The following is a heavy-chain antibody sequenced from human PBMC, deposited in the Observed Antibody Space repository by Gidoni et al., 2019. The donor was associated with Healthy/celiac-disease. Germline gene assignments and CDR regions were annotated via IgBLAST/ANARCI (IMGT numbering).Heavy chain of an antibody. D-gene: IGHD3-10*01. V-gene: IGHV2-5*01. Sequence: QIPLNESGPTLLTPTQTPTLTCTFSGFSLSTSRVGGGWIRHPQGKAREGLALLYWNDDKRYSPSLKSRLTITKDTTKNQVVLTMTNMDPVDTATYYCAHRPREGGSGSWVDFDYWGQGTLVTVSS. J-gene: IGHJ4*02. CDR3: AHRPREGGSGSWVDFDY. CDR1: GFSLSTSRVG. CDR2: LYWNDDK.